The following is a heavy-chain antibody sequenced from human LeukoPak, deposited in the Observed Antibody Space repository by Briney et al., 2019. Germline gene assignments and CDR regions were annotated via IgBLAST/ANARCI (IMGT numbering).Heavy chain of an antibody. D-gene: IGHD6-19*01. V-gene: IGHV4-39*01. CDR2: LSYDGSN. J-gene: IGHJ4*02. Sequence: GSLRLSCAASGFTFSSYSMNWVRQPPGKGLEWIGSLSYDGSNYYNPPLKSRVTISLDTSKNQFSLRLSSVTAADTAVYYCARSSSSSGFYVFDFWGPGALVTVSS. CDR3: ARSSSSSGFYVFDF. CDR1: GFTFSSYSMN.